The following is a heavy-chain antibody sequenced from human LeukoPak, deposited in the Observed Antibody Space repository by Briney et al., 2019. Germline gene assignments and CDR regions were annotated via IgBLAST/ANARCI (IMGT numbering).Heavy chain of an antibody. CDR3: ARGYGDYVCIEYCLDY. CDR1: GVPLRSHY. Sequence: KPSETLSLTCTISGVPLRSHYRTWVRQGAGKGLEWIGRIYISGTTNYIPCLKNRVNMSVDTYKKMFSLKLSYVTAADTAVYYCARGYGDYVCIEYCLDYWGQGTLVTVSS. CDR2: IYISGTT. J-gene: IGHJ4*02. D-gene: IGHD4-17*01. V-gene: IGHV4-4*07.